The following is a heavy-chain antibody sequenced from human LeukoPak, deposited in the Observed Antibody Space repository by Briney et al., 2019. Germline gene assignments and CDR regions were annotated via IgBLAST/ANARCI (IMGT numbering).Heavy chain of an antibody. CDR2: ISDTGYNQ. CDR1: GFTFTNYA. J-gene: IGHJ4*02. D-gene: IGHD3-10*01. V-gene: IGHV3-30-3*01. Sequence: GGSLRLSCAASGFTFTNYAIHWVRQAPGQGLEWITVISDTGYNQDYADAVKGRFTFSRDNAKNTLYLQMNSLRTEDTAIYYCARVTYYYGSGVFDYWGQGTLVTVSS. CDR3: ARVTYYYGSGVFDY.